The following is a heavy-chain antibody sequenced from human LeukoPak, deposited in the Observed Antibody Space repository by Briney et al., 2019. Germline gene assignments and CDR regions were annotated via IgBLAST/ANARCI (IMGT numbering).Heavy chain of an antibody. CDR3: AGGVLAHYFDY. Sequence: GGSLRLSCAASGFTVNSNYMSWVRQAPGKGLEWVSVIYSSGTTFYADSVKGRVTISRDNSKNTLYLHMDSLRAEDTAVYYCAGGVLAHYFDYWGQGTLATVSS. J-gene: IGHJ4*02. CDR1: GFTVNSNY. V-gene: IGHV3-66*01. CDR2: IYSSGTT. D-gene: IGHD6-13*01.